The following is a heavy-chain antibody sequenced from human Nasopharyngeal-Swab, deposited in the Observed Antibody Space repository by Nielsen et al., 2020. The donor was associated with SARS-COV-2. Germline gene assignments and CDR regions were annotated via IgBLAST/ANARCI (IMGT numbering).Heavy chain of an antibody. CDR2: ISGSDHTT. V-gene: IGHV3-23*01. Sequence: GESLKISCAASGFTFRSYAISWVRQAPGKGLEWVSVISGSDHTTYYADSVKGRFTISRDNSKNTVNLQMNSLRAEDTAVYYCATPRGLNAYYYDSSGYYSFDYWGQGTLVTVSS. D-gene: IGHD3-22*01. CDR1: GFTFRSYA. J-gene: IGHJ4*02. CDR3: ATPRGLNAYYYDSSGYYSFDY.